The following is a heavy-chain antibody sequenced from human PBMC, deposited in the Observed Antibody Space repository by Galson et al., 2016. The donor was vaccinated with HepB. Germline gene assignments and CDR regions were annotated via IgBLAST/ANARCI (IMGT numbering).Heavy chain of an antibody. J-gene: IGHJ5*02. V-gene: IGHV3-23*01. CDR1: GFTFDRYA. CDR2: ISGTGITT. Sequence: SLRLSCAASGFTFDRYAMNWVRQAPGKGLQWVSSISGTGITTYYADSVRGRFTVSRDNSKNTLFLQKSNLRADDTAVYYCAKVGPLRFVEWFYNWFDPWGQGTLVTVSS. D-gene: IGHD3-3*01. CDR3: AKVGPLRFVEWFYNWFDP.